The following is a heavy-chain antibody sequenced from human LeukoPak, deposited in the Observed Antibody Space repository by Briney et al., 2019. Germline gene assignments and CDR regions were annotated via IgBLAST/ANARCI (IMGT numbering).Heavy chain of an antibody. CDR3: ATDLPSTVTPPYFDY. D-gene: IGHD4-17*01. CDR1: GYTLTESS. V-gene: IGHV1-24*01. CDR2: FDPEDGET. J-gene: IGHJ4*02. Sequence: ASVKVSCKVSGYTLTESSMHWVRQAPGKGLEWMGGFDPEDGETIYAQKFQGRVTMTEDTSTDTAYMELSSLRSEDTAVYYCATDLPSTVTPPYFDYWGQGTLVTVSS.